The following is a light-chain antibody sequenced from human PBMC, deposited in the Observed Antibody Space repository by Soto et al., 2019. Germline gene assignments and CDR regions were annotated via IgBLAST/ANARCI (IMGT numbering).Light chain of an antibody. J-gene: IGLJ1*01. Sequence: QSVLTQPPSVTAAPGQKVTISCSGNSSNIGSNDVSWYQQLPGKAPKLLIYENSQRPSGIPDRFSGSKSGTSATLGITGPRLGAEADYSSETWDSSLMALFGTGTRVPVL. CDR3: ETWDSSLMAL. V-gene: IGLV1-51*02. CDR1: SSNIGSND. CDR2: ENS.